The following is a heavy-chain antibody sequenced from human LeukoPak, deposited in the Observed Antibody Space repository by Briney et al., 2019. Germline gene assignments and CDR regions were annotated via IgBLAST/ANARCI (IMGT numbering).Heavy chain of an antibody. CDR3: ARRRGYGSLLDGMDV. CDR2: ISSSGTTM. Sequence: GGSLRLSCAASGFTFSSYSMNWVRQAPGKGLEWVSYISSSGTTMYYRDSVKGRFTISRDNAKNSLYLQMNSLRAEDTAVYYCARRRGYGSLLDGMDVWGQGTTVTVSS. D-gene: IGHD5-18*01. J-gene: IGHJ6*02. V-gene: IGHV3-48*04. CDR1: GFTFSSYS.